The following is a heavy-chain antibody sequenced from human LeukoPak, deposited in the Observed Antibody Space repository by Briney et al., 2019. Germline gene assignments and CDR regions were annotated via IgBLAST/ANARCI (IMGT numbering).Heavy chain of an antibody. CDR1: GYSISSGYY. J-gene: IGHJ4*02. CDR3: ARRSGRYRGYKQWLVPGAFDY. Sequence: SETLSLTCTVSGYSISSGYYWGWIRQPSGQGLEWIGSIYHSGSTYYNPSLKSRVTISVDKSKNHFSLKLSSVTAADTAVYYCARRSGRYRGYKQWLVPGAFDYWGQGTLVTVSS. CDR2: IYHSGST. D-gene: IGHD6-19*01. V-gene: IGHV4-38-2*02.